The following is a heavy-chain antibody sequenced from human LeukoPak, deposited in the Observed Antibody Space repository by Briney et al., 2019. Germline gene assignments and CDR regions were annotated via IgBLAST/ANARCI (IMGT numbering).Heavy chain of an antibody. J-gene: IGHJ4*02. V-gene: IGHV4-4*02. CDR1: GGSISSSNW. Sequence: PSGTLSLTCAVSGGSISSSNWWSWVRQPPGKGLEWIGEIYHSGSTNYNPSLKSRVTISADKSKNQFSLKLSSVTAADTAVYYCARGVAAAALDYWGQGTLVTVSS. CDR3: ARGVAAAALDY. CDR2: IYHSGST. D-gene: IGHD6-13*01.